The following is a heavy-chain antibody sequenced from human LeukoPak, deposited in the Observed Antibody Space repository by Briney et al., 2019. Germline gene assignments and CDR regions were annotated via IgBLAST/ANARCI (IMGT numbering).Heavy chain of an antibody. CDR2: IYTSGST. CDR3: ARVQTVAYYYYGMDV. Sequence: RTSDTLSLTCTVSGGSISSYYWSWIRQPAGKGLEWIGRIYTSGSTNYNPSLKSRVTMSVDTSKNQFSLKLNSVTAADTAVYYCARVQTVAYYYYGMDVWGQGTTVTVSS. V-gene: IGHV4-4*07. D-gene: IGHD4-23*01. J-gene: IGHJ6*02. CDR1: GGSISSYY.